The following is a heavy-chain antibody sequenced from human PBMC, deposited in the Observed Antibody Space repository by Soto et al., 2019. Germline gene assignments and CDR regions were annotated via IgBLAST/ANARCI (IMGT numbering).Heavy chain of an antibody. D-gene: IGHD2-15*01. J-gene: IGHJ6*02. Sequence: QVQLVQSGAEVKKPGSSVKVSCEASGGTFSSYAISWVRQAPGQGLEWMGGIIPIFGTANYAQKFQGRVTITADESTSTAYMELSSLRSEDTAVYYCAREDCSGGSCYSLRAYYYYGMDVWGQGTTVTVSS. CDR1: GGTFSSYA. V-gene: IGHV1-69*01. CDR3: AREDCSGGSCYSLRAYYYYGMDV. CDR2: IIPIFGTA.